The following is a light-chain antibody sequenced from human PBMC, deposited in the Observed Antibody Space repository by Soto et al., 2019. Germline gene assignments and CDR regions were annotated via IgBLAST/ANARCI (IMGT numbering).Light chain of an antibody. CDR1: QSISRY. V-gene: IGKV1-39*01. Sequence: DIQMTQFPSSLSASVGDTVTITCRANQSISRYLNWYQQNPGRAPNLLIYAASTLQTGVPSRFRGSGSGTDFTLTISSLQPEDFATYFCQQSNSSPPTFGGGTKVDIK. J-gene: IGKJ4*01. CDR3: QQSNSSPPT. CDR2: AAS.